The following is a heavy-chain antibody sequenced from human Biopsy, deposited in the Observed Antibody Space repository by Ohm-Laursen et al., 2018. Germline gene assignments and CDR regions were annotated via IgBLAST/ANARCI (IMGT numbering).Heavy chain of an antibody. J-gene: IGHJ6*02. CDR1: DKSINKYY. CDR3: TRHVKRYCTSFSCYSGYFGMDV. CDR2: ILFSGDS. Sequence: SETLSLTCAVTDKSINKYYWSWLRQPDGKGQEYIGRILFSGDSNPDYNPSLKSRVTVSVDTSRNQFSLRLSSVTAADTAVYFCTRHVKRYCTSFSCYSGYFGMDVWGQGTTVTVSS. V-gene: IGHV4-59*10. D-gene: IGHD2-15*01.